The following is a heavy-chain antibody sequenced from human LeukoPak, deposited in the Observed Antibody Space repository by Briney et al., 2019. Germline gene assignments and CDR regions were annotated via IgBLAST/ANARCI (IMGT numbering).Heavy chain of an antibody. CDR3: AVSARTPYS. CDR1: GFTFSDYY. CDR2: ISSSGSDI. Sequence: GGSLRLSCAASGFTFSDYYMNWVRQAPGKGLEWVSYISSSGSDIKYADSVKGRFTISRDNAKNSLYLQMNSLRAEDTAVYYCAVSARTPYSWGQGTLVTVSS. J-gene: IGHJ4*02. V-gene: IGHV3-11*01. D-gene: IGHD6-6*01.